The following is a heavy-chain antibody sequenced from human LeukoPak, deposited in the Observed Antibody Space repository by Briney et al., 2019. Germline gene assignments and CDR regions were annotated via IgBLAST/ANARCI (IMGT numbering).Heavy chain of an antibody. V-gene: IGHV3-23*01. D-gene: IGHD1-7*01. CDR3: AKDATPGNSIWDYFAF. CDR1: GFTFNICA. CDR2: IGSTDI. J-gene: IGHJ4*02. Sequence: GGSLRLSCAASGFTFNICAMSWVRQAPGKGLEWVSSIGSTDIYYADSVKGRFTVSRDNSKNTLYLHLNSLRAEDSAVYYCAKDATPGNSIWDYFAFWGQGTVVTVSS.